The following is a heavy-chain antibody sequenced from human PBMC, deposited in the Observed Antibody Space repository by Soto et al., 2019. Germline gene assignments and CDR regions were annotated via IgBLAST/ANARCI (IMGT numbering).Heavy chain of an antibody. CDR3: VPLCRYCSTTTPS. CDR1: GFTFSTYA. CDR2: ISGNGGDYT. Sequence: GSLRLSCAASGFTFSTYAMSWVRQAPRKGLEWVSAISGNGGDYTYYADSVKGRFTISRDNSKNTLYLQMNSLRAEDTAVYYCVPLCRYCSTTTPSWGQGTLVTVSS. D-gene: IGHD2-2*01. J-gene: IGHJ4*02. V-gene: IGHV3-23*01.